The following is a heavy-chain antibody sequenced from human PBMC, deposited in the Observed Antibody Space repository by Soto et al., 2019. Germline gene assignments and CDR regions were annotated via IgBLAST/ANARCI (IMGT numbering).Heavy chain of an antibody. V-gene: IGHV4-59*01. CDR2: IYYSGST. Sequence: PSETLSLTCTVSGGSIISDYWSWIRLPPGKGLEWIGYIYYSGSTNYNPSLNSRVTISVDTSKNQFSLNLSSVTAADTAVYYFARAGTTPRYENNGFDPWGQGTLVTVSS. CDR3: ARAGTTPRYENNGFDP. CDR1: GGSIISDY. J-gene: IGHJ5*02. D-gene: IGHD3-10*01.